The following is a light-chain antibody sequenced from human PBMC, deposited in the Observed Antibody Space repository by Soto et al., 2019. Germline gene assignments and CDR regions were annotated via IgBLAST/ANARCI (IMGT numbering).Light chain of an antibody. CDR1: QSISSW. Sequence: DIQMTQSPSTLSASVGDRVTITCRASQSISSWLAWYQQKPGKAPKLLIYKTSGLKSGVPSRFSGSGSGTEFTLTISSLQADDFATYYCQQSRVFGPGTKVDIK. CDR2: KTS. CDR3: QQSRV. V-gene: IGKV1-5*03. J-gene: IGKJ3*01.